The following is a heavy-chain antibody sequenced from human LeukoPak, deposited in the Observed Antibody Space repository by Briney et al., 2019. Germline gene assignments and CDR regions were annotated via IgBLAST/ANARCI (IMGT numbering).Heavy chain of an antibody. CDR2: IYYSGST. CDR1: GGSISSYY. V-gene: IGHV4-59*01. J-gene: IGHJ4*02. Sequence: SETLSLTCTVSGGSISSYYWSWIRQPPGKGLEWIGYIYYSGSTNYSPSLKSRVTISVDTSKNQFSLKLSSVTAADTAVYYCASSYDSSGYNYWGQGTLVTVSS. D-gene: IGHD3-22*01. CDR3: ASSYDSSGYNY.